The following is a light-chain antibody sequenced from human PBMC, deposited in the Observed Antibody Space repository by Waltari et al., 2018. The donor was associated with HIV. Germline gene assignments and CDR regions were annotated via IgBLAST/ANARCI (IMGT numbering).Light chain of an antibody. CDR1: QGVSSS. V-gene: IGKV1-9*01. Sequence: DIQLTQSPSFLSASVGDRYTITCRASQGVSSSLAWYQQKPGKAPKLLIYAASTLQSGVPSRFSGSGPGTEFTLTISSLQPEDFATYYCQQLNSFPLTFGGGTKVEIK. CDR2: AAS. CDR3: QQLNSFPLT. J-gene: IGKJ4*01.